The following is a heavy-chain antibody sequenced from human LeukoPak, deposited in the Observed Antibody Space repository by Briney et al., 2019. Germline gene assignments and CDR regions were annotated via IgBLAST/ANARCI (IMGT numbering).Heavy chain of an antibody. Sequence: SETLSLTRAVYVGSLSGYYWSWIRQPPEKRGECMWESTHSGSTNYNPSPKRPVTISVDTSKKPFSLKLSSVTAADTAVYYRARGRITTILPSGFAPWGQGTLVTVSS. V-gene: IGHV4-34*01. D-gene: IGHD3-22*01. CDR3: ARGRITTILPSGFAP. J-gene: IGHJ5*02. CDR2: STHSGST. CDR1: VGSLSGYY.